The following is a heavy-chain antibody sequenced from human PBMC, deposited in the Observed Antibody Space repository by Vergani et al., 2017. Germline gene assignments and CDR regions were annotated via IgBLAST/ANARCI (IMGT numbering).Heavy chain of an antibody. CDR2: ISGSGGST. V-gene: IGHV3-23*01. CDR3: AKASGYSSTWYLDY. CDR1: GLTFSNYA. Sequence: EVQLLESGGGLVQPGGSLRLSCAAFGLTFSNYAMSWVRQAPGKGLEWVSVISGSGGSTYYADSVKGRFTISRDNSKNTLYLQMNSLRAEATAVYYCAKASGYSSTWYLDYWGQGTLVTVSS. D-gene: IGHD6-13*01. J-gene: IGHJ4*02.